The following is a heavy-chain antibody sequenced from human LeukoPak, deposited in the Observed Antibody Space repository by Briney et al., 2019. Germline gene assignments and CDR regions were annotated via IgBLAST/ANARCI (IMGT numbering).Heavy chain of an antibody. CDR1: GGTFSSYA. CDR3: AREGYGSGGTAYWAFDS. CDR2: IIPIFGTA. D-gene: IGHD2-15*01. Sequence: GASVKVSCKASGGTFSSYAISWVRQAPGQGLEWMGGIIPIFGTANYAQKFQGRVTITADKSTSTAYMELSSLRSEDTAVYYCAREGYGSGGTAYWAFDSWGQGPLSPSPQ. J-gene: IGHJ4*02. V-gene: IGHV1-69*06.